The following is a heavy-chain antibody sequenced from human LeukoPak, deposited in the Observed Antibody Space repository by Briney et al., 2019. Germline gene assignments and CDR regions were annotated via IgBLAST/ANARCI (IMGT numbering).Heavy chain of an antibody. Sequence: GGSLRLSCAASGFTFSSYAMSWVRQAPGKGLEWVSAISGSGGSTYCADSVKGRFTISRDNSKNTLYLQMNSLRAEDTAVYYCAKVPGYDSSGYAHDYWGQGTLVTVSS. V-gene: IGHV3-23*01. CDR2: ISGSGGST. CDR1: GFTFSSYA. J-gene: IGHJ4*02. D-gene: IGHD3-22*01. CDR3: AKVPGYDSSGYAHDY.